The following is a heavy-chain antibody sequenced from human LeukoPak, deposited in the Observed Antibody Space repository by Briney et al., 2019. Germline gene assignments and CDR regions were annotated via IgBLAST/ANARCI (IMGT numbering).Heavy chain of an antibody. CDR1: GGSISSGSYY. V-gene: IGHV4-39*07. Sequence: SQTLSLTCTVSGGSISSGSYYWSWIRQPPGKGLEWIGEINHSGSTNYNPSLKSRVTISVDTSKNQFSLKLSSVTAADTAVYYCARERYCSSTSCYTDDAFDIWGQGTMVTASS. J-gene: IGHJ3*02. D-gene: IGHD2-2*02. CDR2: INHSGST. CDR3: ARERYCSSTSCYTDDAFDI.